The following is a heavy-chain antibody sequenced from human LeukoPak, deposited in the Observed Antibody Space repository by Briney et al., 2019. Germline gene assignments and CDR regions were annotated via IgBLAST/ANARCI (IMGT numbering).Heavy chain of an antibody. CDR3: ATEGGGQDHGFEF. Sequence: SVKVSCKVSGGTFSSFAISWVRQATGQGLEWMGGSIPLFGTAHYAQRFQGRLTITTDESTGTAYMELSSLRSEDTAVFYCATEGGGQDHGFEFWGQGTVVTVSS. V-gene: IGHV1-69*05. CDR2: SIPLFGTA. D-gene: IGHD2-15*01. J-gene: IGHJ3*01. CDR1: GGTFSSFA.